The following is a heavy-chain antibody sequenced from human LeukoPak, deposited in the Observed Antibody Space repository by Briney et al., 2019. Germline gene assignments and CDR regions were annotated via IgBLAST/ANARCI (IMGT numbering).Heavy chain of an antibody. D-gene: IGHD4-11*01. CDR2: IRYDGSNK. Sequence: GGSLRLSCAASGFTFSSYGMHWVRQAPGKGLEWVAFIRYDGSNKYYTDSVKGRFTISRDNSKNTLYLQMNSLRAEDTAVYYCAKGPYRTWNYYYYYMDVWGKGTTVTVSS. CDR3: AKGPYRTWNYYYYYMDV. J-gene: IGHJ6*03. CDR1: GFTFSSYG. V-gene: IGHV3-30*02.